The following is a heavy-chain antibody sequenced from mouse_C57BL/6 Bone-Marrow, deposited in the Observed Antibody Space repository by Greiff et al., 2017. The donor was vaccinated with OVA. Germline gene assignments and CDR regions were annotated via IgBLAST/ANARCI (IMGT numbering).Heavy chain of an antibody. CDR2: IDPSDSET. CDR3: ARGIYYYYAMDY. Sequence: QVQLQQSGAELVRPGSSVKLSCKASGYTFTSYWMHWVKQRPIQGLEWIGNIDPSDSETHYNQKFKDKATLTVDKSSSTAYMQLSSLTSEDSAVYYCARGIYYYYAMDYWGQGTSVTVSS. V-gene: IGHV1-52*01. D-gene: IGHD2-1*01. CDR1: GYTFTSYW. J-gene: IGHJ4*01.